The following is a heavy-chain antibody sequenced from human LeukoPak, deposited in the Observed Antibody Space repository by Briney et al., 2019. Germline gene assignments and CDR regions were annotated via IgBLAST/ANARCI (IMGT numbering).Heavy chain of an antibody. CDR2: IYTSGST. CDR1: GGSISSYY. J-gene: IGHJ6*03. CDR3: ARLATYSSSSYYYYYYYMDV. D-gene: IGHD6-6*01. V-gene: IGHV4-4*09. Sequence: SETLSLTCTVSGGSISSYYWSWIRQPPGKGLEWIGYIYTSGSTNYNPSLKSRVTISVDTSKNQFSLKLSSVTAAHTAVYYCARLATYSSSSYYYYYYYMDVWGKGTTVTVSS.